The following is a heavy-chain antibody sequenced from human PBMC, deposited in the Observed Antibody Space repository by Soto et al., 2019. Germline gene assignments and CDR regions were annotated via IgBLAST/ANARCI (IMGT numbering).Heavy chain of an antibody. CDR1: GFTFSSYG. J-gene: IGHJ4*02. CDR3: ARDGPEARAGTFAY. D-gene: IGHD6-19*01. V-gene: IGHV3-33*01. Sequence: QVQLVESGGGVVQPGRSLRLSCAASGFTFSSYGMHWVRQAPGKGLEWVAVIWYDGSNKYYADSVKGRFTISRDNSKTTLYLQMTSLRAEDTAVYYGARDGPEARAGTFAYWGQGTLVTVSS. CDR2: IWYDGSNK.